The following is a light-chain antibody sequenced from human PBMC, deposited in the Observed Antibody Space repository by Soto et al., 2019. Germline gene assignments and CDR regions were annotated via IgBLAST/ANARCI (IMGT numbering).Light chain of an antibody. J-gene: IGLJ3*02. CDR3: AARDDSLSGHWV. CDR2: RNN. CDR1: SSNIGSEY. Sequence: QSVLTQPPSASGTPGQRVTISCSGSSSNIGSEYVVWYQHLPGTAPKLLIYRNNQRPSGVPDRFAGSKSGTSASLAISGRRSEDVADYYCAARDDSLSGHWVFGGGTKLTVL. V-gene: IGLV1-47*01.